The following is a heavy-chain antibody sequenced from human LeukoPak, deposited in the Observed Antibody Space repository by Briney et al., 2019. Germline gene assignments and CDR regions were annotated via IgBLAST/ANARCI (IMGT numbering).Heavy chain of an antibody. V-gene: IGHV4-34*01. Sequence: PSETLSLTCAVYGGSFSGYYWSWIRQPPGKGLEWIGEINHSGSTNYNPSLKSRVTISVDTSKNQFSLKLSSVTAADTAVYYCARGPPPRITMVRGISWFDPRGQGTLVTVSS. CDR2: INHSGST. D-gene: IGHD3-10*01. J-gene: IGHJ5*02. CDR3: ARGPPPRITMVRGISWFDP. CDR1: GGSFSGYY.